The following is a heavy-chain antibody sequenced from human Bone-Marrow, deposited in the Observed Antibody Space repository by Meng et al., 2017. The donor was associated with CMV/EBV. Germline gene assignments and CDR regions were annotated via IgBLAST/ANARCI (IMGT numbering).Heavy chain of an antibody. D-gene: IGHD5-18*01. CDR3: AKHPVYSYGYLEYNWFDS. CDR2: IWYDGSNK. CDR1: GFIFSTYG. V-gene: IGHV3-30*02. Sequence: GESLKISCAASGFIFSTYGMHWVRQAPGKGLEWVAFIWYDGSNKYYADSVKGRFTISRDNSKNTLYLQMNSLRAEDTAVYYCAKHPVYSYGYLEYNWFDSWGQGTLVSVSS. J-gene: IGHJ5*01.